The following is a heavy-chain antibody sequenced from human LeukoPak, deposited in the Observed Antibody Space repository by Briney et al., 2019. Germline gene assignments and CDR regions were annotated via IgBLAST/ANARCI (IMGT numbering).Heavy chain of an antibody. V-gene: IGHV4-34*01. CDR1: GGSFSGYY. CDR2: INHSGST. J-gene: IGHJ3*02. CDR3: VRFLGYCTNGVCYTRRAFDI. Sequence: PSETLSLTCAVYGGSFSGYYWSWIRQPPGKGLEWIGEINHSGSTNYNPSLKSRVTISVDTSKNQFSLKLSSVTAADTAVYYCVRFLGYCTNGVCYTRRAFDIWGQGTMVTVSS. D-gene: IGHD2-8*01.